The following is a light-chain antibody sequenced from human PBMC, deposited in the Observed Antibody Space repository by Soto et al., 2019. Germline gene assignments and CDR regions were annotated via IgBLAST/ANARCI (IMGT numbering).Light chain of an antibody. J-gene: IGKJ3*01. CDR3: QEYSKWPLFT. Sequence: EIVVTQSPGILSVSPGDRATLSCRASQSVSTNLAWYQQKPGQAPTLLIYAASTRATSIPARFTGRGSGTDFTLTISSLQSEDFAVYYCQEYSKWPLFTFGPGTRVDIK. CDR1: QSVSTN. V-gene: IGKV3-15*01. CDR2: AAS.